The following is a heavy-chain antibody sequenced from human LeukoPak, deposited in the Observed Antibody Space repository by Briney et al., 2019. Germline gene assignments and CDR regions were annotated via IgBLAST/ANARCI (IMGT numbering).Heavy chain of an antibody. V-gene: IGHV3-11*01. D-gene: IGHD2-2*01. CDR2: ISSSGSTI. J-gene: IGHJ5*02. CDR3: SRDSLYCSSTSCPEDWFDP. Sequence: PGGSLRLSCAASGFTFSDYYMSWIRQAPGKGLEWVSYISSSGSTIYYADSVKGRFTISRDNAKNSLYLQMNSLRAEDTAVYYCSRDSLYCSSTSCPEDWFDPWGQGTLVTVSS. CDR1: GFTFSDYY.